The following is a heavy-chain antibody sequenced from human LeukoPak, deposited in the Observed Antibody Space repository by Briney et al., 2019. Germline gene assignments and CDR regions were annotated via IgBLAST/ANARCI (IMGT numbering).Heavy chain of an antibody. Sequence: ASVKVSCKASGGTFSSYAISWVRQAPGQGLEWMGGISAYNGNTSYAQKLQGRVTMTTDTSTSTAYMELRSLRSDDTAVYYCARETSSRFFDYWGQGTLLTVSS. CDR3: ARETSSRFFDY. V-gene: IGHV1-18*01. CDR2: ISAYNGNT. J-gene: IGHJ4*02. CDR1: GGTFSSYA.